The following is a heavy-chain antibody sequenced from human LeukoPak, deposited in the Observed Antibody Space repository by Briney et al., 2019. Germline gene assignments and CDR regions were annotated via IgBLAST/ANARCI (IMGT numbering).Heavy chain of an antibody. Sequence: SETLSLTCTVSGGSLSTYYWSWLRQPPGKGLEWIGCIYYTGSTIYSPSLKSRVTISVDTSKNQFSLKLTSVTAADTAIYYCTRERSRTPDYWGQGTLVTVSS. D-gene: IGHD1-1*01. V-gene: IGHV4-59*01. J-gene: IGHJ4*02. CDR2: IYYTGST. CDR1: GGSLSTYY. CDR3: TRERSRTPDY.